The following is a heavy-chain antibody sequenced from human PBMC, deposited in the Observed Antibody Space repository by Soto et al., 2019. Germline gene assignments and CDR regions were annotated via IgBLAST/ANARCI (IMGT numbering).Heavy chain of an antibody. D-gene: IGHD5-12*01. V-gene: IGHV1-69*13. CDR2: IIPIFGTA. CDR1: GGTFSSYA. J-gene: IGHJ3*02. CDR3: ARSRDGYNYGHRDAFDI. Sequence: ASVKVSCKASGGTFSSYAISWVRQAPGQGLEWMGGIIPIFGTANYAQKFQGRVTITADESTSTAYMELSSLRSEDTAVYYCARSRDGYNYGHRDAFDIWGQGTMVT.